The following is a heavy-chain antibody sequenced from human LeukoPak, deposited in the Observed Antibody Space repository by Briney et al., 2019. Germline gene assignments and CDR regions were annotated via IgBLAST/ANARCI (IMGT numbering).Heavy chain of an antibody. D-gene: IGHD3-16*01. CDR3: AREGAPCTFDY. Sequence: SETLSLTCTVSGGSISSYYWSWIRQPPGKGLEWIGYIYYSGSTNYNPSLKSRVTISVDTSKNQFSLKLSSVTAADTAVYYCAREGAPCTFDYWGQGTLVTVSS. J-gene: IGHJ4*02. V-gene: IGHV4-59*12. CDR1: GGSISSYY. CDR2: IYYSGST.